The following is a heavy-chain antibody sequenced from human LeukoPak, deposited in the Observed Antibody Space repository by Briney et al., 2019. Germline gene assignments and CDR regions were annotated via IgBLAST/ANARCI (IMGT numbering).Heavy chain of an antibody. CDR1: GYTFTSHY. Sequence: ASVKVSCKASGYTFTSHYIHWVRQAPGQGLEWMGIINPNGGSTSYAQKFQDRVTVTRDMSTSTLYMELRSLRSEDTAVYYCARGGVAASGASDIWGQGTMVTVSS. CDR3: ARGGVAASGASDI. D-gene: IGHD6-13*01. CDR2: INPNGGST. V-gene: IGHV1-46*01. J-gene: IGHJ3*02.